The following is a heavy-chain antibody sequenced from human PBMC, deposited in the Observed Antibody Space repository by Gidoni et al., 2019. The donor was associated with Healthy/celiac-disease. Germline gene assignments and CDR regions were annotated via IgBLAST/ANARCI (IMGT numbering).Heavy chain of an antibody. V-gene: IGHV5-51*01. D-gene: IGHD3-3*01. CDR3: ARHGRHYDFWSGYYGC. CDR2: IYPGDSDT. Sequence: EVQLGQFGPEVKKPGESLKISCRVSGYAFTSYWIGWVRQMPGKGLEWMGIIYPGDSDTRYSPSFQGQVTISADKSISTAYLQWSSLKASDTAMYYCARHGRHYDFWSGYYGCWGQGTLVTVSS. CDR1: GYAFTSYW. J-gene: IGHJ4*02.